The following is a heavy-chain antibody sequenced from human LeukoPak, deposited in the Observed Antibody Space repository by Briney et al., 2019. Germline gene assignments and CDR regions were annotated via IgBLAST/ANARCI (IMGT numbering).Heavy chain of an antibody. CDR2: MNPNSGNT. Sequence: ASVKVSCKASGYTFTSYGISWVRQAPGQGLEWMGWMNPNSGNTGYAQKFQGRVTITRNTSISTAYMELSSLRSEDTAVYYCARAIRWEYYFDYWGQGTLVTVSS. D-gene: IGHD5-24*01. CDR1: GYTFTSYG. CDR3: ARAIRWEYYFDY. V-gene: IGHV1-8*03. J-gene: IGHJ4*02.